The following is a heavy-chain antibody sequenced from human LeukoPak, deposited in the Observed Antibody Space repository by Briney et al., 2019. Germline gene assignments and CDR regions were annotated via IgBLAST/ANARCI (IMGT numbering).Heavy chain of an antibody. D-gene: IGHD3-10*01. CDR1: GFTFSSYS. Sequence: GGSLRLSCAASGFTFSSYSMNWVRQAPGKGLEWVSSISSSSSYIYYADSVKGRFTISRDNAKNSVYLQMNSLRAEDTAVYYCARWFGELLGAYYFDSWGQGTLVTVSS. CDR2: ISSSSSYI. CDR3: ARWFGELLGAYYFDS. V-gene: IGHV3-21*01. J-gene: IGHJ4*02.